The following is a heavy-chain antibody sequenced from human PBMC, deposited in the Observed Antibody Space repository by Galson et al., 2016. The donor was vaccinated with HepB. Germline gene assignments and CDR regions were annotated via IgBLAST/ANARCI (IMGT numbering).Heavy chain of an antibody. CDR1: GFTFSSYA. J-gene: IGHJ3*01. CDR2: ISGSGGRT. CDR3: AKGLSPTMIVVVDDDFDV. Sequence: SLRLSCAASGFTFSSYAMSWVRQAPGKGLEWVSTISGSGGRTYYADSVKGRFTISRDNSKNTLYLQMNSLRAEDTAVYYCAKGLSPTMIVVVDDDFDVWGQGTMVTVSS. D-gene: IGHD3-22*01. V-gene: IGHV3-23*01.